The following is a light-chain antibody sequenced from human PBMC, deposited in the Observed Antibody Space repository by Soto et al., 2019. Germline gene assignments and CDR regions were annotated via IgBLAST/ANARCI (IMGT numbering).Light chain of an antibody. CDR1: SSDVGGYHY. Sequence: QSVLTQPRSVSRSPGQSVTLSCTGTSSDVGGYHYVSWYQHHPGKAPKIIIYDVNKRPSGVPDRFSGSKSGNTASLTISGLQTEDEADYYCCSYAGSYTLVFGGGTKLTVL. CDR3: CSYAGSYTLV. V-gene: IGLV2-11*01. CDR2: DVN. J-gene: IGLJ2*01.